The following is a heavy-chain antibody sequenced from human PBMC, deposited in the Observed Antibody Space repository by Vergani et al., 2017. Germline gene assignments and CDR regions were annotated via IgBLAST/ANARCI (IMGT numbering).Heavy chain of an antibody. Sequence: QVQLVQSASEVQKPGASVKVSCKTAGYSFTSYDIHWVRQAAGQGLEWMGWMNPHSGNTGYEQKFQGRVTLTRNAAISTAYMELTDMRSDDTAVYYCARIRCNFDHSFYYLDVWGKGTSVTVSS. J-gene: IGHJ6*03. V-gene: IGHV1-8*02. CDR1: GYSFTSYD. CDR2: MNPHSGNT. CDR3: ARIRCNFDHSFYYLDV. D-gene: IGHD3-9*01.